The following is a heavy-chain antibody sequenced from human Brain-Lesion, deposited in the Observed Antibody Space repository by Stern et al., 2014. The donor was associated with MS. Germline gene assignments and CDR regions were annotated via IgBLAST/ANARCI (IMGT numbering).Heavy chain of an antibody. CDR3: ARFPASRPHVFDS. V-gene: IGHV4-4*02. Sequence: QLQLQESGPGLVKPSGTLSLTCAVSGGSISSSNWWSWVRQSPGKGLEWIGGSDHSGSTISNPSLKSRVTASVDKSKNRFSLNLRSVPAADTAVYFCARFPASRPHVFDSWGQGTLVTVSS. CDR1: GGSISSSNW. CDR2: SDHSGST. J-gene: IGHJ4*02. D-gene: IGHD6-13*01.